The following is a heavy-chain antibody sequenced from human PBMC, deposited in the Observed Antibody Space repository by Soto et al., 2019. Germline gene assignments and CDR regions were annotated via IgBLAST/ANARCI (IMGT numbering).Heavy chain of an antibody. J-gene: IGHJ4*02. CDR1: GFTFSSYA. CDR2: ITDSGGST. CDR3: VGSAGIPFDY. Sequence: EVQLLESGGGLVQPGGSLRLSCAASGFTFSSYAMAWVRQAPGKGLEWGSSITDSGGSTYYADSVKGRFAISRDNSKNTLYLQMNSLKAEDTAVYYCVGSAGIPFDYWGQGTLVTVSS. V-gene: IGHV3-23*01. D-gene: IGHD1-1*01.